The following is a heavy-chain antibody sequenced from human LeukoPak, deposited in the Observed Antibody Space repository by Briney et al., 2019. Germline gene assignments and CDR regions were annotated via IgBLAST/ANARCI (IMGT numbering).Heavy chain of an antibody. CDR3: ARVGGPLPYYYYYGMDV. Sequence: ASVKVSCKASGYTFTSFYMHWVRQAPGQGLEWMGIINPSGGSTSYAQKFQGRVTITADESTSTAYMELSSLRSEDTAVYYCARVGGPLPYYYYYGMDVWGQGTTVTVSS. V-gene: IGHV1-46*01. CDR2: INPSGGST. D-gene: IGHD2-15*01. CDR1: GYTFTSFY. J-gene: IGHJ6*02.